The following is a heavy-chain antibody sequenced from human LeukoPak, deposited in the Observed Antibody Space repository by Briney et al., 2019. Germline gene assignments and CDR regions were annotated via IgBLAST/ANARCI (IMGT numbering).Heavy chain of an antibody. CDR2: INPNSGGT. V-gene: IGHV1-2*02. D-gene: IGHD3-10*01. J-gene: IGHJ4*02. Sequence: ASVKVSCKASGYTFTDYYMHWVRQAPGQGLEWMGWINPNSGGTNYAQKFQGRVTMTRDTSISTAYMELSRLRSDDTAVHYCAKNPEYYGSGSYDYWGQGTLVTVSS. CDR3: AKNPEYYGSGSYDY. CDR1: GYTFTDYY.